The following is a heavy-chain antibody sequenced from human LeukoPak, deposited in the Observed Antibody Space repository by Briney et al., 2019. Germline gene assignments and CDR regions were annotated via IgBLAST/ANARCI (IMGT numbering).Heavy chain of an antibody. J-gene: IGHJ4*02. CDR3: ARSRSGSLRAPFGY. V-gene: IGHV1-18*01. D-gene: IGHD3-22*01. Sequence: GASVKVSRKASGYTFSNYGIIWVRQAPGQGLEWMGWINPYNGNTNYGQKVQGRVTMTTDTSTRTAYMELRNSRSDDTAVYYCARSRSGSLRAPFGYWGQGTLVTVSS. CDR2: INPYNGNT. CDR1: GYTFSNYG.